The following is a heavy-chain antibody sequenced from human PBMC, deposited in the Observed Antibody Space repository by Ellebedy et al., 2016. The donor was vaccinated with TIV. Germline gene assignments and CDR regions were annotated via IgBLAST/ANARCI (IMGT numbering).Heavy chain of an antibody. D-gene: IGHD6-19*01. CDR2: ISSDGISK. CDR3: AKDLGRWLDYFDC. Sequence: GESLKISCAASGFTFRNYGTHWVRQAPGKGLEWVAVISSDGISKNYADSVKGRFTISRDNSKNTLFLQMNSLRPDDTAVYYCAKDLGRWLDYFDCWGQGTLVTVSS. V-gene: IGHV3-30*18. J-gene: IGHJ4*02. CDR1: GFTFRNYG.